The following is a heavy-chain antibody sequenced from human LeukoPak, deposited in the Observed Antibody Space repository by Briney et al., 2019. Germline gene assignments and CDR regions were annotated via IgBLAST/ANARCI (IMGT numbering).Heavy chain of an antibody. CDR2: ISSSSSYI. D-gene: IGHD5-18*01. J-gene: IGHJ4*02. CDR1: GFTFSSYS. V-gene: IGHV3-21*01. Sequence: GGSLRLSCAASGFTFSSYSMNWVRQAPGKGLEWVSSISSSSSYIYYADSVKGRFTISRDNAKNSLYLQMNSLRAEDTAAYYCAREPMVKLLDYWGQGTLVTVSS. CDR3: AREPMVKLLDY.